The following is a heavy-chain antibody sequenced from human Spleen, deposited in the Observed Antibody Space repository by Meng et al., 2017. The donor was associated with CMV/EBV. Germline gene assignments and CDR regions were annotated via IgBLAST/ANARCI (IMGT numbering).Heavy chain of an antibody. J-gene: IGHJ4*02. CDR2: IRSKTDGGTT. Sequence: GESLKISCVASGITSTYAWISWVRQAPGKGLEWVGRIRSKTDGGTTDYAAPVKDRITISRDDSRKTVYLVMNSLKNEDTAVYYCTTLSGYYPREDYWGQGTLVTVSS. CDR3: TTLSGYYPREDY. D-gene: IGHD3-22*01. CDR1: GITSTYAW. V-gene: IGHV3-15*01.